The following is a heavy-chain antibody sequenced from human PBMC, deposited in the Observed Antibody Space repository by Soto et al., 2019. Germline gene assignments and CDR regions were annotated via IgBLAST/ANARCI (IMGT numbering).Heavy chain of an antibody. D-gene: IGHD6-13*01. CDR3: ARTPRLKLSQQKESNWFDP. Sequence: GGSLRLSCAASGFTFSGYGMHWVRQAPGKGLEWVAAISNDGRTKYYADSVKGRFTISRDNSKGTLDLQMNSLRSEDTAVYYCARTPRLKLSQQKESNWFDPWGQGTLVTVSS. CDR1: GFTFSGYG. V-gene: IGHV3-30*03. J-gene: IGHJ5*02. CDR2: ISNDGRTK.